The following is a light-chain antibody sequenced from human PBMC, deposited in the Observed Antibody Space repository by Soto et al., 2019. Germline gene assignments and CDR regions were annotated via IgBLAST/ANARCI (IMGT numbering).Light chain of an antibody. J-gene: IGKJ4*01. Sequence: MHMTQSTSSLSASVGDRVSITCRSIQNISNYLHWYQQKPGKAPKLLIYEASSLQSGVPSRFSGSGSGTEFTLTITSLKPDDFATYYCQQYNTFLTFGGGTKVDIK. CDR1: QNISNY. CDR2: EAS. CDR3: QQYNTFLT. V-gene: IGKV1-5*03.